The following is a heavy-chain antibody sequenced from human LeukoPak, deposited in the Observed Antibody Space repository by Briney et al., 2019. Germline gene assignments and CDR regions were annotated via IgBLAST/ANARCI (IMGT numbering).Heavy chain of an antibody. CDR2: ISWNSGSI. V-gene: IGHV3-9*01. Sequence: PGGSLRLSCAASGFTFDDYAMHWVRQAPGKGLEWVSGISWNSGSIGYADSVKGRFTISRDNAKNSLYLQMNSLRAEDTALYYCAKDIGIAAAGNFDYWGQGTLVTVSS. CDR3: AKDIGIAAAGNFDY. J-gene: IGHJ4*02. D-gene: IGHD6-13*01. CDR1: GFTFDDYA.